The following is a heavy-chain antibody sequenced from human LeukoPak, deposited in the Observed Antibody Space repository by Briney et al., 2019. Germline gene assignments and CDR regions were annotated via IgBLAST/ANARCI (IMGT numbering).Heavy chain of an antibody. CDR3: ARGRRYGAVAGTLVDY. CDR2: INHSGST. D-gene: IGHD6-19*01. J-gene: IGHJ4*02. V-gene: IGHV4-34*01. CDR1: GGSFSGYY. Sequence: SETLSLTCAVYGGSFSGYYWSWIRQPPGKRLECTGEINHSGSTNTNPSLKSRVTISVDTSKNQFSLKLSSVTAADTAVYYCARGRRYGAVAGTLVDYWGQGTLVTVSS.